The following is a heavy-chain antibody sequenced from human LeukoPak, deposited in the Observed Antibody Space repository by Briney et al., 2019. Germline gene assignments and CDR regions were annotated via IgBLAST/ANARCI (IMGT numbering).Heavy chain of an antibody. J-gene: IGHJ4*02. V-gene: IGHV3-48*01. CDR3: TRDYNWNPDY. CDR2: IRSSGTTT. D-gene: IGHD1-1*01. CDR1: GFTFSTYS. Sequence: GGSLRLSCAASGFTFSTYSMNWVRQAPGKGLEWVSYIRSSGTTTYYADSVEGRFTISRDNGKNSLYLQMNGLRAEDTGVYYCTRDYNWNPDYWGQGTLVTVSS.